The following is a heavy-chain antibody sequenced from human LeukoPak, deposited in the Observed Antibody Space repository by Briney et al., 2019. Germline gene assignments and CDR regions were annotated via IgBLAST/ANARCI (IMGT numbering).Heavy chain of an antibody. CDR2: ISGSGDRT. D-gene: IGHD3-10*01. Sequence: GGSLRLSCAASGFAFNNYAMSWFRQTPGKGLEWVSAISGSGDRTYYAESVKGRFSISRDNSKNTLYLQMHSLRAEDTAVYYCGKRELWHGSGEDAWGQGTTVAVSS. CDR1: GFAFNNYA. CDR3: GKRELWHGSGEDA. J-gene: IGHJ6*02. V-gene: IGHV3-23*01.